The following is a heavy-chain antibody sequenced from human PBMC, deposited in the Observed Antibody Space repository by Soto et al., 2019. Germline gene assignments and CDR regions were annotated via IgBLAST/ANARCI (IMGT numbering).Heavy chain of an antibody. CDR1: GFTFSSYW. J-gene: IGHJ4*02. V-gene: IGHV3-7*05. Sequence: GGSLRLSCVASGFTFSSYWMSWVRQAPGKGLEWLAKINQDGSEKYYVDSVKGRFTISRDNAKNSLYLQMNSLTAEDTAVFYCARDVAGGNFDYWRQGTLVTVSS. CDR3: ARDVAGGNFDY. D-gene: IGHD2-15*01. CDR2: INQDGSEK.